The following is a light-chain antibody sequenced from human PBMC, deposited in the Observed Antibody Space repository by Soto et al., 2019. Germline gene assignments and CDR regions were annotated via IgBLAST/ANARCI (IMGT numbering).Light chain of an antibody. V-gene: IGLV2-23*01. J-gene: IGLJ2*01. CDR3: CSYAGRSTSV. Sequence: QSVLTQPASVSGSPGRSITISCTGSSSNVGSYNLVSWYQQHPGKAPKLIIYEGSKRPSGVSNRFSGSKSGNTASLTISGLQAEDEADYYCCSYAGRSTSVFGGGTKLTVL. CDR1: SSNVGSYNL. CDR2: EGS.